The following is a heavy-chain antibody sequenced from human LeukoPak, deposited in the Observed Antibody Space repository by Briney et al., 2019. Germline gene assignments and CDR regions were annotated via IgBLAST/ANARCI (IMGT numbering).Heavy chain of an antibody. D-gene: IGHD3-10*01. CDR1: GYTFTDYY. CDR2: INPNKGGT. Sequence: ASVKVSCKASGYTFTDYYMHWVRQAPGQGLKWMGWINPNKGGTKYAQKFQGRVTMTRDTSVSTAYMELSRLRSDDTAVYYCAREGTGVWFGEFRPIDYWGQGTLVTVSS. CDR3: AREGTGVWFGEFRPIDY. J-gene: IGHJ4*02. V-gene: IGHV1-2*02.